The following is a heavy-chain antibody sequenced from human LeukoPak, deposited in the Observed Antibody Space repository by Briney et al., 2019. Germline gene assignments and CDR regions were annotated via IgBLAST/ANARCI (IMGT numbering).Heavy chain of an antibody. CDR2: IYSGGST. CDR3: TTDGGSSWERTTFVDY. V-gene: IGHV3-53*01. Sequence: GGSLRLSCAASGFTVSSNYMSWVRQAPGKGLEWVSVIYSGGSTYYADSVKGRFTISRDNSKNTLYLQMNSLRAEDTAVYYCTTDGGSSWERTTFVDYWGQGTLVTVSS. D-gene: IGHD6-13*01. J-gene: IGHJ4*02. CDR1: GFTVSSNY.